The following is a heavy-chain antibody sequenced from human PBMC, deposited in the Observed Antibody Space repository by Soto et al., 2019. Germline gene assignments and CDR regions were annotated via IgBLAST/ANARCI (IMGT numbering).Heavy chain of an antibody. CDR1: GFTFSDFG. Sequence: QVRLVESGGGVVQPGGSLRLSCVASGFTFSDFGMHRVRQGPGKGLEWLAVISEDAETDFHADSVKGRFTVSRDNFKETLYLQMNSLTTDDSGVYFCAKAPFRRPYYFYGMDVWGQGTTVIVSS. CDR3: AKAPFRRPYYFYGMDV. V-gene: IGHV3-30*18. J-gene: IGHJ6*02. D-gene: IGHD3-10*01. CDR2: ISEDAETD.